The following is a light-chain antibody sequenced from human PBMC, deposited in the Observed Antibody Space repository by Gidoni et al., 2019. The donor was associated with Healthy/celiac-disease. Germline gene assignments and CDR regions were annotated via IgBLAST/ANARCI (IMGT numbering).Light chain of an antibody. CDR3: AAWDDSLSGHWV. V-gene: IGLV1-47*01. CDR1: SSNIGSYY. Sequence: QSVLTQPPSASGTPGQRVTISCSGSSSNIGSYYVYWYQQLPGTAPKLLIYRNNQRPSGVPDRFSGSKSGTSASLAISGLRSEDEADYYCAAWDDSLSGHWVFGGGTKLTV. CDR2: RNN. J-gene: IGLJ3*02.